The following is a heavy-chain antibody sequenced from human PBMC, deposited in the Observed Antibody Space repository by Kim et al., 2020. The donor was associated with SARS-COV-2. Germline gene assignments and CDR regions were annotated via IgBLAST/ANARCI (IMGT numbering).Heavy chain of an antibody. V-gene: IGHV4-34*01. J-gene: IGHJ6*02. D-gene: IGHD4-17*01. CDR3: ARSTTVTTFYYYYYGMDV. Sequence: LKSRCTISVDTAKNQFSLKLSSVTAADTAVYYCARSTTVTTFYYYYYGMDVWGQGTTVTVSS.